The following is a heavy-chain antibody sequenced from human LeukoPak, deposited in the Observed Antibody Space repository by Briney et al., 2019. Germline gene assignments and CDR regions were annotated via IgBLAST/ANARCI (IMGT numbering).Heavy chain of an antibody. CDR1: GYTFTDSY. CDR3: TRNYRRGGTCYSWFDP. CDR2: IDPKSGGT. Sequence: ASVKVSCKASGYTFTDSYIHWVQQAPGQGLEWMGWIDPKSGGTSYARKFRGRVTMTRDTSISTAYMELSRLRSDDTALFYCTRNYRRGGTCYSWFDPWGQGTLVTVSS. V-gene: IGHV1-2*02. D-gene: IGHD2-15*01. J-gene: IGHJ5*02.